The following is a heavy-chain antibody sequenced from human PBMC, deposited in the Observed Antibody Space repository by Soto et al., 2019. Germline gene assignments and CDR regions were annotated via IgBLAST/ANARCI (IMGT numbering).Heavy chain of an antibody. CDR1: GDSISTFY. Sequence: TLSLTCTVSGDSISTFYWGWMRQSPGEELEWIGYVYYTGSTNYNPSLKSRVTISVDRSKNQFSLKLTSANAADTAVYYCARGRTVRNYADDSSDYFYFFDYWGQGTQVTVSS. V-gene: IGHV4-59*01. CDR3: ARGRTVRNYADDSSDYFYFFDY. D-gene: IGHD3-22*01. CDR2: VYYTGST. J-gene: IGHJ4*02.